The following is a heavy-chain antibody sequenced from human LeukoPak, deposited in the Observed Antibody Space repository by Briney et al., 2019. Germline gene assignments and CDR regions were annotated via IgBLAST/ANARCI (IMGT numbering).Heavy chain of an antibody. CDR3: ARDPQVDIVVVPAAIPKDYYYYGMDV. CDR2: ISAYNGNT. D-gene: IGHD2-2*02. V-gene: IGHV1-18*01. CDR1: GYTFTSYG. J-gene: IGHJ6*02. Sequence: ASVKVSCKASGYTFTSYGISWVRQAPGQGLEWMGWISAYNGNTNYAQKLRGRVTMTTDTSTSTAYMELRSLRSDDTAVYYCARDPQVDIVVVPAAIPKDYYYYGMDVWGQGTTVTVSS.